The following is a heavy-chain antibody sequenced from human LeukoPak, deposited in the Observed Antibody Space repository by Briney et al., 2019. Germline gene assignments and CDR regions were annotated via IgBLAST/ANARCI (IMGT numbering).Heavy chain of an antibody. CDR3: ARAEWEQLRWGIDY. J-gene: IGHJ4*02. D-gene: IGHD1-26*01. V-gene: IGHV3-30*03. CDR1: GFTFSSYG. Sequence: PGGSLRLSCAASGFTFSSYGMHWVRQAPGKGLEWVAVISYDGSDKYYADSVKGRFTISRDNSKNTLYLQMGSLRAEDMAVYYCARAEWEQLRWGIDYWGQGSLVTVSS. CDR2: ISYDGSDK.